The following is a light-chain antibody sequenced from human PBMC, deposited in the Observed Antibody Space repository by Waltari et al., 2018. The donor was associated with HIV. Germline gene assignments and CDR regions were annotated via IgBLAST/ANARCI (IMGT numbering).Light chain of an antibody. CDR3: AAWDDSLNGWV. CDR1: RSNIGSNT. Sequence: QSVLTQPPSASGTPGQRVTISCSGSRSNIGSNTVSWYQQLPGTAPKLFIYSNNQRPSGVPDRFSGSKSGTSASLAISGLQSEDEADYYCAAWDDSLNGWVCGGETKLTVV. J-gene: IGLJ3*02. CDR2: SNN. V-gene: IGLV1-44*01.